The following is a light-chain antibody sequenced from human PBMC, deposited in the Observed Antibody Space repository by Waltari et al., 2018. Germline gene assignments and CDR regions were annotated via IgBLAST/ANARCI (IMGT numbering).Light chain of an antibody. Sequence: DIQMTQSPSTLSAFVGDRVTITCRASQSIGSYLAWYQQKPEKAPKFLIYKASSLESGVPSRFIGSGSGTEFTLIISSLQPDDSATYYCQQYNSYPLTFGGGTKVEIK. V-gene: IGKV1-5*03. J-gene: IGKJ4*01. CDR2: KAS. CDR1: QSIGSY. CDR3: QQYNSYPLT.